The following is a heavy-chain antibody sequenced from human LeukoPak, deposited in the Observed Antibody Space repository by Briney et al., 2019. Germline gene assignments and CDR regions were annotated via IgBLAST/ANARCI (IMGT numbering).Heavy chain of an antibody. D-gene: IGHD6-19*01. CDR3: ATAQQWLGWYYFDY. Sequence: ASVKVSCTVSGYTLTELSMHWVRQAPGKGLEWMGGFDPEDGETIYAQKFQGRVTMTEDTSTDTAYMELSSLRSEDTAVYYCATAQQWLGWYYFDYWGQGTLVTVSS. CDR2: FDPEDGET. V-gene: IGHV1-24*01. CDR1: GYTLTELS. J-gene: IGHJ4*02.